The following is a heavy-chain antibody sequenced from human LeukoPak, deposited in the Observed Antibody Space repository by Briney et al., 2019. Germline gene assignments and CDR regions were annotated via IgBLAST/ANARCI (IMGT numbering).Heavy chain of an antibody. V-gene: IGHV4-59*08. Sequence: SETLSLTCTVSGGSINNFHWSWIRQPPGKGLEWIGYINYSGSTNYNPSLRSRVTISVGVSRNQFSLKLTSVTAADTAVYYCTRHVPRIVGPINYLEKWGQGTLVTVSS. CDR1: GGSINNFH. J-gene: IGHJ4*02. D-gene: IGHD1-26*01. CDR3: TRHVPRIVGPINYLEK. CDR2: INYSGST.